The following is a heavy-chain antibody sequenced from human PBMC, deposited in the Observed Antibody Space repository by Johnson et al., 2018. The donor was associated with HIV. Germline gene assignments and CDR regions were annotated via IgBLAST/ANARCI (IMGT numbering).Heavy chain of an antibody. D-gene: IGHD6-13*01. CDR2: ISYDGSNK. V-gene: IGHV3-30*18. CDR1: GFTFSSYG. J-gene: IGHJ3*02. Sequence: QVQLVESGGGVVQPGRSLRLSCAASGFTFSSYGMHWVRQAPGKGLEWVAVISYDGSNKYYADSVKGRFTISRDNSKNTLYLQMNSLRAEDTALYYCAKEKYGYRRGDAFDIWGQGTMVTVSS. CDR3: AKEKYGYRRGDAFDI.